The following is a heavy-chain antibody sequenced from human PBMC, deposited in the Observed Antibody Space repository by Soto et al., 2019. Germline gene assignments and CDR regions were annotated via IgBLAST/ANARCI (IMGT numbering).Heavy chain of an antibody. V-gene: IGHV3-7*03. CDR3: ARNKNIVGQFDT. Sequence: GGSLRLSCAASGFTFSDYWMSWVRQAPGKGLECVANIKEDGSEKYYVDSVKGRFTISRDNAKNSLYLQMNSLRAEDTAVFYCARNKNIVGQFDTWGQGTLVTVSS. D-gene: IGHD2-15*01. CDR1: GFTFSDYW. CDR2: IKEDGSEK. J-gene: IGHJ5*02.